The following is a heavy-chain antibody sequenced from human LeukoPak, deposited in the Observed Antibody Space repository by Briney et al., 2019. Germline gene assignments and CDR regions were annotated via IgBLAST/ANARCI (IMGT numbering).Heavy chain of an antibody. Sequence: SETLSLTCTASGGSISSYYWSWIRQPPGKGLEWIGYIYYSGSTNYNPSLKSRVTISVDTSKNQFSLKLSSVTAADTAVYYCARHLRFLEWHGDAFDIWGQGTMVTVSS. D-gene: IGHD3-3*01. V-gene: IGHV4-59*08. J-gene: IGHJ3*02. CDR1: GGSISSYY. CDR2: IYYSGST. CDR3: ARHLRFLEWHGDAFDI.